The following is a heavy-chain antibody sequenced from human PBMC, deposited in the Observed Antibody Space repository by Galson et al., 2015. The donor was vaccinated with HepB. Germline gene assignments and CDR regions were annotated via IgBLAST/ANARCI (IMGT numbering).Heavy chain of an antibody. CDR1: GFTFSSYS. J-gene: IGHJ6*02. CDR3: ARDASRRAAAGTNYYYYGMDV. Sequence: SLRLSCAASGFTFSSYSMNWVRQAPGKGLEWVSSISSSSSYIYYADSVKGRFTISRDNAKNSLYLQMNSLRAEDTAVYYCARDASRRAAAGTNYYYYGMDVWGQGPTVTVSS. V-gene: IGHV3-21*01. CDR2: ISSSSSYI. D-gene: IGHD6-13*01.